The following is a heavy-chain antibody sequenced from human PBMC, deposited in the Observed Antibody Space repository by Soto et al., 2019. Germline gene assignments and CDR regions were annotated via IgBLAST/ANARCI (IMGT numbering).Heavy chain of an antibody. Sequence: GASEKVSCKASGGTFSRHAISWVREAPGQGLESVGGIIPIFGTANYAPKYQDRVMITADKATSTAYKELSTLRSEATAVYYRAIDQCICYFSSCYYRHWGQGTTVTVSS. J-gene: IGHJ6*02. D-gene: IGHD3-3*01. CDR2: IIPIFGTA. V-gene: IGHV1-69*06. CDR1: GGTFSRHA. CDR3: AIDQCICYFSSCYYRH.